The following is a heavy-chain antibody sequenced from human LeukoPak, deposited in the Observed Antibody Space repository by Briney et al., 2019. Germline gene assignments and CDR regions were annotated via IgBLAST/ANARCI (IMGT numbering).Heavy chain of an antibody. CDR2: ISGSGNST. D-gene: IGHD1-26*01. CDR1: GFTFNNYA. Sequence: PGGSLRLSCAASGFTFNNYAMIWVRQAPGKGLEWVSVISGSGNSTYYADSVKGRFTISRDNSKNTLYLQMNSLRAEDTAVYYCAKVRVGASDYWGQGTLVTVSS. CDR3: AKVRVGASDY. J-gene: IGHJ4*02. V-gene: IGHV3-23*01.